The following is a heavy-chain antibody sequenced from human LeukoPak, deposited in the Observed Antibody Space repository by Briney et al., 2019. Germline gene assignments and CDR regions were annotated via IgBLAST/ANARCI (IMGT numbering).Heavy chain of an antibody. D-gene: IGHD4-17*01. V-gene: IGHV3-23*01. CDR1: GFTFSSYA. CDR2: ISGSGGST. CDR3: AKESTTVTTLRYYYYGMDV. J-gene: IGHJ6*02. Sequence: GGSLRLSCAASGFTFSSYAMSWVRQAPGKGLEWVSAISGSGGSTYYADSVKGRFTISRDNSKNSLYLQMNSLRAEDTALYYCAKESTTVTTLRYYYYGMDVWGQGTTVTVSS.